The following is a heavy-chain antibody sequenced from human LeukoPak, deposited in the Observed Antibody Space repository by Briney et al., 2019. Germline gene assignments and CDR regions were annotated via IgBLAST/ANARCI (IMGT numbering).Heavy chain of an antibody. CDR2: ISYDGSNK. V-gene: IGHV3-30-3*01. Sequence: GGSLRLSCAASGFTFSSYAMHWVRQAPGKGLEWVAVISYDGSNKYYADSVKGRFTISRDNSKHTLYLQMNSLRAEDTAVYYCASGLRPNAFDIWGQGTMVTVSS. D-gene: IGHD5-12*01. CDR3: ASGLRPNAFDI. J-gene: IGHJ3*02. CDR1: GFTFSSYA.